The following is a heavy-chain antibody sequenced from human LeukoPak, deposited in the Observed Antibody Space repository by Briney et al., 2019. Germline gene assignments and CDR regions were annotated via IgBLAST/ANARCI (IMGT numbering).Heavy chain of an antibody. CDR3: AKDREYQLLPGNWFDP. Sequence: GGSLGLSCVVSGFTFSSYAMSWVRQAPGKGLEWVSAISGSGGSTYYAGSVKGRFTISRDNSKNTLYLQMNSLRAEDTAVYYCAKDREYQLLPGNWFDPWGQGTLVTVSS. CDR1: GFTFSSYA. J-gene: IGHJ5*02. D-gene: IGHD2-2*01. V-gene: IGHV3-23*01. CDR2: ISGSGGST.